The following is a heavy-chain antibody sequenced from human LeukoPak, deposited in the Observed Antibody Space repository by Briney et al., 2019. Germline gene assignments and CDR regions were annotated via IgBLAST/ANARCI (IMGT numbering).Heavy chain of an antibody. Sequence: SETLSLTCTVSGGSISNYYWSWIRQPAGKGLEWIGRIYTSGSTNYNPSLKSRVTMSVDTSKNQFSLKLSSVTAADTAVYYCATQYYDILTGFHAFDYWGQGTLVTVSS. CDR1: GGSISNYY. D-gene: IGHD3-9*01. V-gene: IGHV4-4*07. CDR2: IYTSGST. J-gene: IGHJ4*02. CDR3: ATQYYDILTGFHAFDY.